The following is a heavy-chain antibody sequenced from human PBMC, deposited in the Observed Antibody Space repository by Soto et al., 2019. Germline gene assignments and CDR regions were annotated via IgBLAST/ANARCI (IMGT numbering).Heavy chain of an antibody. Sequence: QLQLQESGPGLVKPSETLSLTCTVSGGSISSSSYCWGWIRQPPGKGLEWIGSIYYSGSTYYNPSLKSRVTISVDTSKNQFSLKLSSVTAADTAVYYCARSRERFGELLGPTYWGPGTLVTVSS. CDR3: ARSRERFGELLGPTY. J-gene: IGHJ4*02. CDR1: GGSISSSSYC. D-gene: IGHD3-10*01. CDR2: IYYSGST. V-gene: IGHV4-39*01.